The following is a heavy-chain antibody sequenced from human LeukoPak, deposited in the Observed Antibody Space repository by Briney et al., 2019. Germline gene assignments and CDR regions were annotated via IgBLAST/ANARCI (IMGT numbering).Heavy chain of an antibody. CDR3: AKGYYGSGSPKGSFDY. CDR2: ISGSGGST. D-gene: IGHD3-10*01. J-gene: IGHJ4*02. CDR1: GLTFSSYA. V-gene: IGHV3-23*01. Sequence: GGSLRLSCAASGLTFSSYAMSWVRQAPGKGLEWVSAISGSGGSTYYADSVKGRFTISRDNSKNTLYLQMNSLRAEDTAVYYCAKGYYGSGSPKGSFDYWGQGTLVTVSS.